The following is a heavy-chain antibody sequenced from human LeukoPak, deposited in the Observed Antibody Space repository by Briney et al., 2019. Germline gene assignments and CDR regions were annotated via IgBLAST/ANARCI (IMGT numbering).Heavy chain of an antibody. CDR3: ARDERLLSFLK. V-gene: IGHV3-74*01. CDR2: INGDGSST. J-gene: IGHJ4*02. Sequence: GGSLKLSCAASGFTFSSYWMHWVRQAPGKGLVWVSRINGDGSSTAYADSVKGRFTISRDNSKNTLYLQMNSLRAEDTAIYYCARDERLLSFLKWGQGTLVTVSS. D-gene: IGHD3-3*01. CDR1: GFTFSSYW.